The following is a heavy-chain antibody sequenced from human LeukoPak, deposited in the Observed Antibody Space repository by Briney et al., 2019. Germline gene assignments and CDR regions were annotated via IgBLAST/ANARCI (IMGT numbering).Heavy chain of an antibody. D-gene: IGHD1-26*01. J-gene: IGHJ4*02. Sequence: GGSLRLSCAASGFTFSSYAMSWVRQAPGKGLEWVSAIGGSDGTTYYADSVKGRCIISRDNYKNILYLQMNSLRVEDTAIYYCAKVLDSGSFPDYWGQGTLATVSS. V-gene: IGHV3-23*01. CDR2: IGGSDGTT. CDR3: AKVLDSGSFPDY. CDR1: GFTFSSYA.